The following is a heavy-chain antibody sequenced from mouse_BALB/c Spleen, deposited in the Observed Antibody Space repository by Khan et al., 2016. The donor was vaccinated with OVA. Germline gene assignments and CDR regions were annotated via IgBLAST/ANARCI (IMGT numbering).Heavy chain of an antibody. D-gene: IGHD1-1*01. J-gene: IGHJ2*01. Sequence: EVQLQESGPGLVKPSQSLSLTCTVTGYSITSDYAWNWIRQFPGNKLEWMGHISYSGNTKYNPSLTSRISITRDTSKNQFFLQLNSVTTEDTATYYCARIYGGDFDYWGQGTTLTVSS. V-gene: IGHV3-2*02. CDR1: GYSITSDYA. CDR3: ARIYGGDFDY. CDR2: ISYSGNT.